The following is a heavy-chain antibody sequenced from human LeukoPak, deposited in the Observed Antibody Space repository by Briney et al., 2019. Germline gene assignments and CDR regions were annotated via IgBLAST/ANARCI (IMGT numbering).Heavy chain of an antibody. CDR1: GFTLDDYG. CDR3: ANGPYNTAVANTNGWFDP. V-gene: IGHV3-20*04. Sequence: GGSLRLSCAASGFTLDDYGTSWVRQAPGKRLEWVSGINWNGGSTGYADSVKGRFTISRDNAKNSLYLQMNSLRAEDTALYFCANGPYNTAVANTNGWFDPWGQGTLVTVSS. J-gene: IGHJ5*02. D-gene: IGHD6-19*01. CDR2: INWNGGST.